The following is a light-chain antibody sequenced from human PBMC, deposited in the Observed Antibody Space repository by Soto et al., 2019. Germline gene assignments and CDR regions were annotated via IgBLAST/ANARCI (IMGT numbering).Light chain of an antibody. CDR2: GAS. CDR1: QDISRY. Sequence: DIQVTQSPSSLSASVGDRVTITCQASQDISRYLDWYQQKSGQAPKVMIYGASNLIRGVSSRFSGSGSGTHFTFTITSLPPEDFATYYCPQYHALPYTFGQGTKLDIK. V-gene: IGKV1-33*01. J-gene: IGKJ2*01. CDR3: PQYHALPYT.